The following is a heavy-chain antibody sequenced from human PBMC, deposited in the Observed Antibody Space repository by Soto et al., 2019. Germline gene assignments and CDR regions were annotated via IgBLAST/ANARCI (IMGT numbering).Heavy chain of an antibody. CDR2: INAANGDT. Sequence: GXSVKVSWQASGYSFTSYGIHWVRQAPGQSLEWMGWINAANGDTKYSPKFQGRVTITRDTSASTAYMELSSLRSEDTAVYYCVRRHVSATGIDWFDPWGQGTQVTVSS. J-gene: IGHJ5*02. CDR3: VRRHVSATGIDWFDP. V-gene: IGHV1-3*01. CDR1: GYSFTSYG. D-gene: IGHD6-13*01.